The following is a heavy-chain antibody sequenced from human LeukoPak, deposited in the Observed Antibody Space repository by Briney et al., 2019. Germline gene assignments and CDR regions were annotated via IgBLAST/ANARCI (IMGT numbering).Heavy chain of an antibody. CDR1: GYTFPNYD. J-gene: IGHJ3*02. CDR3: ARGRGGRGGWSGGYDAFDI. CDR2: ISVYNGNT. D-gene: IGHD6-19*01. V-gene: IGHV1-18*01. Sequence: ASVKVSCKASGYTFPNYDINWVRQAPGQGLEWMGWISVYNGNTNCAQKVQGRVTMTTDTSTNTAYMELRSLRSDDTAVYYCARGRGGRGGWSGGYDAFDIWGQGTMVTVSS.